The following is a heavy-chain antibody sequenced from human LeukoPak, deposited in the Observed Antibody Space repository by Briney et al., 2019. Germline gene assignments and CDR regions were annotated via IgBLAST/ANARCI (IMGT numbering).Heavy chain of an antibody. Sequence: PGGSLRLSCAASGFPFSNYGMHWVRQAPGKGLEWVAVISADGIDKYYADSVKGRFTISRDNSKNTMYLQMNSLRAEDTAMYYCARAPMSYDSSGFGGAFDIWGQGTMVTVSS. J-gene: IGHJ3*02. CDR2: ISADGIDK. D-gene: IGHD3-22*01. CDR3: ARAPMSYDSSGFGGAFDI. CDR1: GFPFSNYG. V-gene: IGHV3-30*03.